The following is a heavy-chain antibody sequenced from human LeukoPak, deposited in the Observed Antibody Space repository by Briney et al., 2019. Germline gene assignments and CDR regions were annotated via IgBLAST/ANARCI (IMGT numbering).Heavy chain of an antibody. CDR2: IYYSGST. V-gene: IGHV4-39*01. J-gene: IGHJ4*02. Sequence: SETLSLTCTVSGGSISSSSYYWGWIRQPPGTGLEWIGSIYYSGSTYYNPSLKSRVTISVDTSKNQFSLKLSSVTAADTAVYYCAYASSWNFDYWGQGTLVTVSS. CDR1: GGSISSSSYY. D-gene: IGHD6-13*01. CDR3: AYASSWNFDY.